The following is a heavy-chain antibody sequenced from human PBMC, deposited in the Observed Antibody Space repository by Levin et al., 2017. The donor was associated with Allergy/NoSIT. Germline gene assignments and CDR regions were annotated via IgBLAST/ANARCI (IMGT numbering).Heavy chain of an antibody. Sequence: SETLSLTCAVSGASFSSSNWWSWVRQPPGKGLEWIGEIYHSGSTNYNASLRSRVTILVDKSKNQFSLKLTSVTAADTAVYYCARTNSRVYYFDYWGHGTLVTVSS. CDR1: GASFSSSNW. CDR3: ARTNSRVYYFDY. J-gene: IGHJ4*01. D-gene: IGHD6-13*01. V-gene: IGHV4-4*02. CDR2: IYHSGST.